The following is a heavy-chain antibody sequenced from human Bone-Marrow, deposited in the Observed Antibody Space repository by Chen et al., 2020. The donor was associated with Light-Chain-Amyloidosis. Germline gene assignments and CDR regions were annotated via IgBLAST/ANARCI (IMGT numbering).Heavy chain of an antibody. Sequence: VQLQESGPGLVKPSQTLSLTCTVSGGSISSGNSYWSWIRQPAGEGLEWIGRIYASGSTDYNPSLKSRVTISVDTSKNQFSLRLSSVTAADTAVYYCARAGYYDSSGSIVDAFDIWGQGTLVTVSS. J-gene: IGHJ3*02. CDR3: ARAGYYDSSGSIVDAFDI. D-gene: IGHD3-22*01. CDR2: IYASGST. CDR1: GGSISSGNSY. V-gene: IGHV4-61*02.